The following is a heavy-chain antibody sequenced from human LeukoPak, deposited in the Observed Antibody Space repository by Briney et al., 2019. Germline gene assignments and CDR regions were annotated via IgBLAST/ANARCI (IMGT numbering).Heavy chain of an antibody. J-gene: IGHJ4*02. CDR1: GFTFNNCA. D-gene: IGHD6-13*01. CDR3: AREYSSSWYGDYFDY. Sequence: PGGSLRLSCAASGFTFNNCAMGWVRQAPGKGLEWVANIKQDGSEKYYVDSVKGRFTISRDNAKNSLYLQMNSLRAEDTAVYYCAREYSSSWYGDYFDYWGQGTLVTVSS. CDR2: IKQDGSEK. V-gene: IGHV3-7*01.